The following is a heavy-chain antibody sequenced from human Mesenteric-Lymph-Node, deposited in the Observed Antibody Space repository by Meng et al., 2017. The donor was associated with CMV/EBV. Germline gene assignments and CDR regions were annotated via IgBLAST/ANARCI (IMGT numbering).Heavy chain of an antibody. J-gene: IGHJ4*02. D-gene: IGHD3-10*01. Sequence: ASVKVSCKASGYTFTGYYMHWVRQAPGQGLEWMGWINPNSGGTNYAQKFQGRVTMTRNTSTSTAYMELSSLTSDDTAIYFCAEGTRSQDSWGQGTLVTVSS. CDR2: INPNSGGT. V-gene: IGHV1-2*02. CDR1: GYTFTGYY. CDR3: AEGTRSQDS.